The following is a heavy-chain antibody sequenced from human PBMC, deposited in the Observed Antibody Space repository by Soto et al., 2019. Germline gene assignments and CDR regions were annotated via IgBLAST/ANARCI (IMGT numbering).Heavy chain of an antibody. CDR3: ARGDRGGSGSPASYYYSGLDV. CDR2: VSAGGDMT. Sequence: DVHVLESGGDLVQPGGSLRLSCAASGFTFSSYAMSWVRQAPGKGLEWVSSVSAGGDMTYYSDSVKGRFTISRDNSNNALFLQMNSLRIADTALYYCARGDRGGSGSPASYYYSGLDVWGQGTTVTVS. J-gene: IGHJ6*02. CDR1: GFTFSSYA. V-gene: IGHV3-23*01. D-gene: IGHD3-10*01.